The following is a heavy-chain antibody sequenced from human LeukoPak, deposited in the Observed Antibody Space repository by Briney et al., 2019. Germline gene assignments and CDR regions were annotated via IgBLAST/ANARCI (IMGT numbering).Heavy chain of an antibody. CDR1: GLTFSSYA. J-gene: IGHJ3*02. CDR2: ISYDGSNK. CDR3: ARDIAPYSSGLDYNDAFDI. V-gene: IGHV3-30*04. Sequence: PGRALRLSFSASGLTFSSYAMHWVRQAPGKGPEWVAAISYDGSNKYYADSVKGRFTISRDNSKNTLYLQMNSLRAEDTAVYYCARDIAPYSSGLDYNDAFDIWGQGTTVTVSS. D-gene: IGHD6-19*01.